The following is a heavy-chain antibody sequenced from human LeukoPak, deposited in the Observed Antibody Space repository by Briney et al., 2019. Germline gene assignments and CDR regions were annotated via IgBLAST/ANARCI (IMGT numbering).Heavy chain of an antibody. D-gene: IGHD2-15*01. V-gene: IGHV1-2*02. CDR1: GYTFTGYY. CDR3: ARDRYCSGGSCYFTDDY. CDR2: INPNSGGT. J-gene: IGHJ4*02. Sequence: ASVKVSCKASGYTFTGYYMHWVRQAPGQGLEWVGWINPNSGGTYSAQKFQGRVTMTRDTSISTPYMELSGLRSDDTAVYYCARDRYCSGGSCYFTDDYWGQGTLVTVSS.